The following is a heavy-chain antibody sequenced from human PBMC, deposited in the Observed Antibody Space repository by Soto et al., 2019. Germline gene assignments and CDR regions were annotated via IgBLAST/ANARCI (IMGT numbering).Heavy chain of an antibody. CDR3: ARVLGGYTNLDF. J-gene: IGHJ4*02. CDR2: ISYDGSDK. V-gene: IGHV3-30-3*01. CDR1: GFTVSSYG. D-gene: IGHD3-22*01. Sequence: QVQLVESGGGVVQPGRSLRLSCAASGFTVSSYGLHWVRQAPGKGLEWLAFISYDGSDKFYADSVKGRFTISRDSSKNPLYLQMNSLRAEDTAVYYCARVLGGYTNLDFWVQGTLVTVSS.